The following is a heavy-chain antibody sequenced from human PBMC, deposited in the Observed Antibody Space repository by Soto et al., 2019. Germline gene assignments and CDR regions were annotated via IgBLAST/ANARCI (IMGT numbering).Heavy chain of an antibody. CDR1: GGSISSGGYY. Sequence: QVQLQESGPGLVKPSQTLSLTCTVSGGSISSGGYYWSWIRQHPGKGLEWIGYIYYSGSTYYNPSLKSRVTIYVDTPKNQFSLKLSCVTAGDTVVYYCAGVSRGGYFDYWGQGTLVTVSS. CDR2: IYYSGST. CDR3: AGVSRGGYFDY. V-gene: IGHV4-31*03. J-gene: IGHJ4*02. D-gene: IGHD3-16*01.